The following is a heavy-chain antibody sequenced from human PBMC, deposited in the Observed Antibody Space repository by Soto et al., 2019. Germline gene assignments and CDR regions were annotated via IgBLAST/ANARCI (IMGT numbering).Heavy chain of an antibody. CDR3: AGGSGWSFDS. CDR1: GVSFSNYW. D-gene: IGHD6-19*01. J-gene: IGHJ4*02. Sequence: GGSLRLSCAASGVSFSNYWMRWVRQAPGKGLEWVANIKEDGSEKYYVDSVKGRFTISRDNAKNSLYLQMNSLRAEDTAVYYCAGGSGWSFDSWGPGTLVTVSS. CDR2: IKEDGSEK. V-gene: IGHV3-7*03.